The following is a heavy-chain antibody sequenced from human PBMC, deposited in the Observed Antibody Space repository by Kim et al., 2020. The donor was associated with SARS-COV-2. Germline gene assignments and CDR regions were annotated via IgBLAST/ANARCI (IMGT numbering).Heavy chain of an antibody. J-gene: IGHJ4*02. Sequence: SETLSLTCSVSGYPVRSEYYWGWIRQPPGKGLEWIGSVYHSGTTYFNPFLKSRVTMSVDTSNNQFSLKLSSVTSADTAVYFCASIVGATRVDYLGQGTL. V-gene: IGHV4-38-2*02. CDR3: ASIVGATRVDY. D-gene: IGHD1-26*01. CDR1: GYPVRSEYY. CDR2: VYHSGTT.